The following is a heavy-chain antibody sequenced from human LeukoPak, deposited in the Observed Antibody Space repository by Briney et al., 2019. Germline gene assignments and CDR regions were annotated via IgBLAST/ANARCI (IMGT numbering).Heavy chain of an antibody. V-gene: IGHV3-30*18. CDR1: GFTFSSYD. D-gene: IGHD3-10*01. J-gene: IGHJ4*02. CDR2: ISYDGTNK. Sequence: GGSLSLSCAASGFTFSSYDMHWVRQAPGKGLEWVAVISYDGTNKYYADDSVKGRFTISRDNSRDTLYLQMNSLSAKDTAVYYCAKERNYYGSGSSTDFDFWGQGTLVTVSS. CDR3: AKERNYYGSGSSTDFDF.